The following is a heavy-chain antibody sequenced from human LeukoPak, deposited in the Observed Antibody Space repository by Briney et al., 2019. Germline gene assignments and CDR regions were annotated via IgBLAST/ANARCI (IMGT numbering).Heavy chain of an antibody. CDR3: ARKSVPGQYYFDY. J-gene: IGHJ4*02. V-gene: IGHV4-28*05. CDR2: IYYSGSI. Sequence: SETLSLTCTVSGYSITSAYYWGWIRQPPGKGLEWIGYIYYSGSIYYNPSLKSRVTMSVDTSKNQFSLKLSSVTAVDTAVYYCARKSVPGQYYFDYWGQGTLVTVSS. CDR1: GYSITSAYY. D-gene: IGHD6-19*01.